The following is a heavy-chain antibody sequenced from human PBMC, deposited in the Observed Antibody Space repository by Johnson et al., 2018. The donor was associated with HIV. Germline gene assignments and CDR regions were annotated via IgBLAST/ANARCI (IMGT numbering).Heavy chain of an antibody. CDR3: ARAGGSWAEPRAFDI. CDR1: GFTFSSYA. V-gene: IGHV3-30*04. J-gene: IGHJ3*02. Sequence: QMLLVESGGGVVQPGRSLRLSCAASGFTFSSYAMHWVRQAPGKGLEWVAVISHDGSKKYYADSVKGRFTISRDNSKNTLYLQMNSLRAEDTAVYYCARAGGSWAEPRAFDIWGQGTMVTVSS. CDR2: ISHDGSKK. D-gene: IGHD6-13*01.